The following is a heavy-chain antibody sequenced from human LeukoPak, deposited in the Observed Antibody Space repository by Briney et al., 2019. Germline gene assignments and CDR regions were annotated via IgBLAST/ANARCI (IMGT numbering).Heavy chain of an antibody. J-gene: IGHJ4*02. CDR3: ARVDYSNSFDY. CDR1: GFTFSSYG. D-gene: IGHD4-11*01. CDR2: ISGSGGST. Sequence: PGGSLRLSCAASGFTFSSYGMSWVRQAPGKGLEWVSAISGSGGSTYYADSVKGRFTISRDNAKNSLYLQMNSLRAEDTAVYYCARVDYSNSFDYWGQGTLVTVSS. V-gene: IGHV3-23*01.